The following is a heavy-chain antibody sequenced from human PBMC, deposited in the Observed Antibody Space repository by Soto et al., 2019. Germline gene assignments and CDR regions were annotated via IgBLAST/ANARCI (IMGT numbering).Heavy chain of an antibody. CDR3: ATGSWFDDY. J-gene: IGHJ4*02. CDR1: GYTLTSYG. D-gene: IGHD3-10*01. CDR2: ISAYNGNT. Sequence: QVQLVQSGAEVKKPGASVKVSCKASGYTLTSYGISRVRQAPGQGREWMAWISAYNGNTNYAQKLQGRVTMITDTSTSTAYMELRSLGSDDTAVYSCATGSWFDDYWGQGTLVTVSS. V-gene: IGHV1-18*01.